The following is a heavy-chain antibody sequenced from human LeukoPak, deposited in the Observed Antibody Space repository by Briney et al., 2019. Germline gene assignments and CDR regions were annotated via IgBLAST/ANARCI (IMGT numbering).Heavy chain of an antibody. J-gene: IGHJ6*02. CDR3: ARSSVHPSLYYYGMDV. Sequence: ASVKVSCTASGYTFPSYFMHWVRQAPGQGLEWMGIINPTGGSTTYAQKFQGRVTMTRDTSTSTVYMELSSLRSGDTAVYYCARSSVHPSLYYYGMDVWGQGTTVTVSS. V-gene: IGHV1-46*01. CDR1: GYTFPSYF. CDR2: INPTGGST. D-gene: IGHD1-1*01.